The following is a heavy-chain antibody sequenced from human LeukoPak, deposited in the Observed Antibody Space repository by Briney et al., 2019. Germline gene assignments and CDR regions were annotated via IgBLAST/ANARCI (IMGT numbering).Heavy chain of an antibody. D-gene: IGHD3-22*01. CDR2: IKHSGST. Sequence: SETLSLTCAVYGGSFSGYYWSWIRQPPGKGLEWIGEIKHSGSTNYNPSLKSRVTISVDTSKNQFSLKLSSVTAADTAVYYCARPYDSSGYYYYYWGQGTLVTVSS. CDR3: ARPYDSSGYYYYY. CDR1: GGSFSGYY. V-gene: IGHV4-34*01. J-gene: IGHJ4*02.